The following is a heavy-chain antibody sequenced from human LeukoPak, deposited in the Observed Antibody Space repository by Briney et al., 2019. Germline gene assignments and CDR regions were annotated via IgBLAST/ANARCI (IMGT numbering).Heavy chain of an antibody. V-gene: IGHV4-59*01. D-gene: IGHD3-22*01. CDR1: GGSISSYY. J-gene: IGHJ3*02. CDR2: IYYSGST. CDR3: AREAYYYDSSGYWDAFDI. Sequence: NPSETLSLTCTVSGGSISSYYWSWIRQPPGKGLEWIGYIYYSGSTNYNPSLKSRVTISVDTSKNQFSLKLSSVTAADTAVYYCAREAYYYDSSGYWDAFDIWGQGTMVTVSS.